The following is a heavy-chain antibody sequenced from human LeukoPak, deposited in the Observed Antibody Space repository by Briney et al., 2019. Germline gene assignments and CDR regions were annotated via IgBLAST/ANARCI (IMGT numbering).Heavy chain of an antibody. CDR3: ARGTYYYDSSGSAYFDY. Sequence: TSETLSLTCAVYGGSFSGYYWNWIRQPPGKGLEWIGEINHSGSTNYNPSLKSRVTISVDTSKNQFSLKLSSVTAADTAVYYCARGTYYYDSSGSAYFDYWGQGTLVTVSS. V-gene: IGHV4-34*01. CDR1: GGSFSGYY. CDR2: INHSGST. D-gene: IGHD3-22*01. J-gene: IGHJ4*02.